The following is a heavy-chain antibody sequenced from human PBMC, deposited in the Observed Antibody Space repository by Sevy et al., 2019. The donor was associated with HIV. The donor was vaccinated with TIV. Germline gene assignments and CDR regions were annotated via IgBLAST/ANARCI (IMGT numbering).Heavy chain of an antibody. CDR3: ARDVSGFGVVYAIQPSSDGMDV. CDR2: ISSSSSYT. Sequence: GGSLRLSCAASGFTFSDYYMSWIRQAPGKGLEWVSYISSSSSYTNYADSVKGRFTISRDNAKNSLYLQMNSLRAEDTAVYYCARDVSGFGVVYAIQPSSDGMDVWGQWTTVTVSS. V-gene: IGHV3-11*06. D-gene: IGHD2-8*02. CDR1: GFTFSDYY. J-gene: IGHJ6*02.